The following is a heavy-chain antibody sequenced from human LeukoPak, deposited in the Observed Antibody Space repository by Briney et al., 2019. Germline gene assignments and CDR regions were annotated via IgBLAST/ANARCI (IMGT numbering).Heavy chain of an antibody. CDR3: AKEAVYPGPFDY. V-gene: IGHV3-9*01. CDR1: GFTFDDYA. D-gene: IGHD1-14*01. CDR2: ISWNSGSI. J-gene: IGHJ4*02. Sequence: PGRSLRLSCAASGFTFDDYAMHWVRQAPGKGLEWVSGISWNSGSIGYADSVKGRFTISRDNAKNSLYLQMNSLRAEDTALYYCAKEAVYPGPFDYWGQGTLVTVSS.